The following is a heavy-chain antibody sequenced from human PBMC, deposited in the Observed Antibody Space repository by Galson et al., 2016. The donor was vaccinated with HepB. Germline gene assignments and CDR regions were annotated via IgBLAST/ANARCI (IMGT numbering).Heavy chain of an antibody. CDR3: VKVFDYLNGWIDQ. CDR1: GFMYRNYA. D-gene: IGHD6-19*01. CDR2: ISGSGGTT. Sequence: SLRLSCAASGFMYRNYAMSWVRQAPGKGLEWVSVISGSGGTTFYADSVKGRFSIPRDNSQNTLDLQMNSLRAEDTAIYYCVKVFDYLNGWIDQWGQGILVTVSS. V-gene: IGHV3-23*01. J-gene: IGHJ4*02.